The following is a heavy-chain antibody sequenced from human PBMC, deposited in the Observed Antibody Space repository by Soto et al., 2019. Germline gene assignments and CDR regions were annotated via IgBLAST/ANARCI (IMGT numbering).Heavy chain of an antibody. CDR1: GGSISSGGYS. Sequence: LSPTCAVSGGSISSGGYSWSWIRQPPGKGLAWIGYIYHSGSTYYNPSLKSRVTISVDRSKNQFSLKLSSVPAADTAVYYCASGGARNWFDPWGQGTLVTVSS. D-gene: IGHD3-10*01. CDR2: IYHSGST. CDR3: ASGGARNWFDP. J-gene: IGHJ5*02. V-gene: IGHV4-30-2*01.